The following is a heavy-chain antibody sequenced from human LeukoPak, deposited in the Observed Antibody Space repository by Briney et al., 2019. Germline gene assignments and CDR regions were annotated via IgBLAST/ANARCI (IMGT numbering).Heavy chain of an antibody. CDR1: GFTFSSYS. V-gene: IGHV3-21*01. CDR2: ISSSSSYI. CDR3: AVGDEFSSDDY. J-gene: IGHJ4*02. D-gene: IGHD3-16*01. Sequence: AGGSLRLSCAASGFTFSSYSMSWVRQAPGKGLEWVSSISSSSSYIYYADSVKGRFTISRDNAKNSLYLQMSSLRAEDTAVYYCAVGDEFSSDDYWGQGTLVTVSS.